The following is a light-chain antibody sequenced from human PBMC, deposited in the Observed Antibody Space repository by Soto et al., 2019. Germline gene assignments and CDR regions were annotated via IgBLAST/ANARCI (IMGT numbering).Light chain of an antibody. J-gene: IGLJ2*01. CDR3: SSYTSSSTLV. V-gene: IGLV2-14*01. Sequence: QSALTQPASVSGSPGQSITISCTGTSSDVGGYNYVSWNQQHPGKPPKLMIYDVSNRPSGVSNRFSGSKSGNTASLTISGLPGEDEADDYCSSYTSSSTLVFGGGTKVTVL. CDR2: DVS. CDR1: SSDVGGYNY.